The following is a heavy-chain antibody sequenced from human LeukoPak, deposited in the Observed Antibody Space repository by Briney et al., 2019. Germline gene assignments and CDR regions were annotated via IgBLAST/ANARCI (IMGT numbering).Heavy chain of an antibody. J-gene: IGHJ4*02. CDR1: GFTFSIYS. Sequence: GGSPRLSCAASGFTFSIYSMSWVRQAPGKGLEWAANINPDGSEKYYLDSVKGRMTISRDNAKNALYLQMNSLRAEDTAVFYCASRVQRLRGVIWYRSPNFDYWGQGTLVTVSS. D-gene: IGHD3-10*01. CDR3: ASRVQRLRGVIWYRSPNFDY. V-gene: IGHV3-7*01. CDR2: INPDGSEK.